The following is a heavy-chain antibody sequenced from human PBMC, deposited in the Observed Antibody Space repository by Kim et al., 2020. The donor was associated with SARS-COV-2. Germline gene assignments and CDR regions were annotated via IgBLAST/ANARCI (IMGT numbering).Heavy chain of an antibody. CDR1: GFTFSNYW. V-gene: IGHV3-74*01. CDR2: INSDGSST. CDR3: ARDMRGVVAGGY. D-gene: IGHD2-15*01. Sequence: GGSLRLSCAASGFTFSNYWMHWVRQVPGKGLVWVSRINSDGSSTSYADSVKGRFTISRDNAKNTLYLQMNSLRAEDTAVYYCARDMRGVVAGGYWGQGSLVTVSS. J-gene: IGHJ4*02.